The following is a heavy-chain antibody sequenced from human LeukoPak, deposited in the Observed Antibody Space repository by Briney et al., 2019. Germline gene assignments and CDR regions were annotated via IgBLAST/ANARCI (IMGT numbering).Heavy chain of an antibody. CDR2: ISSTSGTT. Sequence: SGGSLRLSCAASGFTFSSYSMNWVRQAPGKGLECVSFISSTSGTTFYADSVKGRFTISRDSAKNSLYLQMNSLRDEDTAVYYCARDMGVRGLNDYWGQGTLVTVSS. CDR3: ARDMGVRGLNDY. CDR1: GFTFSSYS. V-gene: IGHV3-48*02. J-gene: IGHJ4*02. D-gene: IGHD3-10*01.